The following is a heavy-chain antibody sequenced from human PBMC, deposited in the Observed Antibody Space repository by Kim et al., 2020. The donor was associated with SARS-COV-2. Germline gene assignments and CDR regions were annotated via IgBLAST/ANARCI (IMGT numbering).Heavy chain of an antibody. Sequence: GGSLRLSCAASGFTVSSNYMSWVRQAPGKGLEWVSVIYSGGSTYYADSVKGRFTISRDNSKNTLYLQMNSLRAEDTAVYYCARDGVTPIPYGMDVWGQGTTVTVSS. D-gene: IGHD2-21*02. CDR1: GFTVSSNY. J-gene: IGHJ6*02. CDR2: IYSGGST. CDR3: ARDGVTPIPYGMDV. V-gene: IGHV3-66*01.